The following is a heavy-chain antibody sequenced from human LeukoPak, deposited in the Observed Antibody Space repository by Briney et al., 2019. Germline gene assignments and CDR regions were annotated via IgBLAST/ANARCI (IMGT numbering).Heavy chain of an antibody. CDR3: ARDGGIGFPFDF. CDR1: GFTFSGYW. Sequence: GGSLRLSCAASGFTFSGYWMSWVRQAPGKGLEWVANIRHDGSDKYYVDSVKGRFTISRDNAKNSLSLQMNSLRVEDTAVYYCARDGGIGFPFDFWGQGTLATVSS. V-gene: IGHV3-7*01. CDR2: IRHDGSDK. J-gene: IGHJ4*02. D-gene: IGHD3-16*01.